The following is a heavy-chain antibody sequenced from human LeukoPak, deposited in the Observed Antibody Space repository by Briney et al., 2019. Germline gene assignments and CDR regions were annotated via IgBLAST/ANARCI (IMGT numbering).Heavy chain of an antibody. CDR2: IRSKTNSYAT. V-gene: IGHV3-73*01. CDR1: GFTFSGSA. Sequence: GGSLKLSCAASGFTFSGSAMYWVRQASGKGLEWVGHIRSKTNSYATIYAASVKGRFTISRDDSKNTAYLQMNSLRVEDTAVYYCAKDFDYDSSGSFDYWGQGTLVTVSS. CDR3: AKDFDYDSSGSFDY. D-gene: IGHD3-22*01. J-gene: IGHJ4*02.